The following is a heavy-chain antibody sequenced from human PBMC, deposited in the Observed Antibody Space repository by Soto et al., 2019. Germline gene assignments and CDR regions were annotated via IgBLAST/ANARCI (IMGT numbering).Heavy chain of an antibody. Sequence: EVQLVESGGGLVQPGGSLRLSCAASAFTFRNYWMSWVRQAPGKGLECVAKIKEDGSEKYYVDSVKGRFTISRDNAKNSVYLQMNSLTVGDTAMYYCARASSSTSGAIDYWGQGTLVTVSS. CDR1: AFTFRNYW. J-gene: IGHJ4*02. D-gene: IGHD2-2*01. CDR3: ARASSSTSGAIDY. CDR2: IKEDGSEK. V-gene: IGHV3-7*04.